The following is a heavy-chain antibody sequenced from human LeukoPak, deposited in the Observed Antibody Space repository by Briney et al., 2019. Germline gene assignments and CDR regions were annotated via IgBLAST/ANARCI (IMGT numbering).Heavy chain of an antibody. CDR2: IIPIFGTA. CDR1: GGTFSSYA. D-gene: IGHD3-3*01. J-gene: IGHJ4*02. Sequence: GASVKVSCKASGGTFSSYAISWARQAPGQGLEWMGGIIPIFGTANYAQKFQGRVTITADESTSTAYMELSSLRSEDTAVYYCARTYDFWTGYYFDYWGQGTLVTVSS. CDR3: ARTYDFWTGYYFDY. V-gene: IGHV1-69*13.